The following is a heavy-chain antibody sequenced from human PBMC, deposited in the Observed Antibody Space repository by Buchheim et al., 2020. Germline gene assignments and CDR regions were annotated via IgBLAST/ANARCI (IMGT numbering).Heavy chain of an antibody. CDR3: ARETPDTHDY. CDR2: TSSSGGTV. V-gene: IGHV3-48*03. D-gene: IGHD4-23*01. J-gene: IGHJ4*02. CDR1: GFTFSSYE. Sequence: EVQLVESGGGLVQPGGSLRLSCAASGFTFSSYEMNLVRQAPGKGLEWVAYTSSSGGTVHYADSVKGRFTISRDNARNSVYLHMNSLGVEDTAVYYCARETPDTHDYWGQGTL.